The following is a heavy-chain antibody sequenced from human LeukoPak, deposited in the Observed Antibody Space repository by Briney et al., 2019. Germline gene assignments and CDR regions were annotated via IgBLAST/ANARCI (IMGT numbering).Heavy chain of an antibody. Sequence: GGSLRLSCAASGFTFSSYSMNWVRQAPGKGLEWVSSISSSSYIYYADSVKGRFTISRDNAKNSLYLQMNSLRAEDTAVYYCARVSHSSGYIAYFDYWGQGTLVTVSS. CDR1: GFTFSSYS. CDR3: ARVSHSSGYIAYFDY. V-gene: IGHV3-21*01. CDR2: ISSSSYI. D-gene: IGHD3-22*01. J-gene: IGHJ4*02.